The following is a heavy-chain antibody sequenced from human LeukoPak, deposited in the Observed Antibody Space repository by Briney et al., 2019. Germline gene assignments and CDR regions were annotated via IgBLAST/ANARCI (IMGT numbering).Heavy chain of an antibody. CDR3: ASGNDYGDYGGY. V-gene: IGHV4-39*01. J-gene: IGHJ4*02. CDR2: IYYSGST. D-gene: IGHD4-17*01. Sequence: SETLSLTCTVSGGSISSSSYYWGWLRQPPGRGREWVGSIYYSGSTYDNPSLKSRVTISVDTSKNQFSLKLSSVTAADTAVYYCASGNDYGDYGGYWGQGTLVTVSS. CDR1: GGSISSSSYY.